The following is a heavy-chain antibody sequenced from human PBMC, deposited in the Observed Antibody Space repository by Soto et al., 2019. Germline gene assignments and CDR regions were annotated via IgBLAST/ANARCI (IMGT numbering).Heavy chain of an antibody. V-gene: IGHV3-53*01. CDR2: IYSGGST. D-gene: IGHD3-22*01. CDR1: GFTVSSNY. J-gene: IGHJ1*01. Sequence: EVQLVESGGGLIQPGGSLRLSCAASGFTVSSNYMSWVRQAPGKGLEWVSVIYSGGSTYYADSVQGRFTISRDHSKNTLYLQMNSLRAEDTAVYYCARDRVESGYPEYFQHWGQGTLVTVSS. CDR3: ARDRVESGYPEYFQH.